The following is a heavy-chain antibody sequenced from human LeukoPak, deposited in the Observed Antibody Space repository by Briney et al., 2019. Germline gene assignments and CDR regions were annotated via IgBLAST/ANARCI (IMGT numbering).Heavy chain of an antibody. Sequence: SETLSLTCTVSGNSISSGDNYWSWIRQPAGKGLEWIGRIYTSGSTNYNPSLKSRVTISGGTSKNQFSLGLSSVTAADTAVYYCARASYSYDINGWVPFDYWGQGTLVTVSS. CDR1: GNSISSGDNY. J-gene: IGHJ4*02. CDR3: ARASYSYDINGWVPFDY. D-gene: IGHD3-22*01. CDR2: IYTSGST. V-gene: IGHV4-61*02.